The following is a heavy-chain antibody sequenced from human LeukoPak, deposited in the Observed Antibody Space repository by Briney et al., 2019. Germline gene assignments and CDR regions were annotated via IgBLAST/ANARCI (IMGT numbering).Heavy chain of an antibody. V-gene: IGHV1-18*04. D-gene: IGHD6-6*01. CDR1: GYTFTGYF. J-gene: IGHJ6*03. CDR2: ISAYNGNT. CDR3: ANSSISYSSSVCYYYYMDV. Sequence: ASVKVSCKASGYTFTGYFMHWVRQAPGQGLEWMGWISAYNGNTDYAQKFQGRVTMTTDTSTSTAYMELRSLRSDDTAVYYCANSSISYSSSVCYYYYMDVWGKGTTVTVSS.